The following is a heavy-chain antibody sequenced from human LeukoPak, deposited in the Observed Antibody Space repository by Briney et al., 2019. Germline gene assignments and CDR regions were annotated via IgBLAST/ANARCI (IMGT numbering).Heavy chain of an antibody. CDR1: GFTFSSYA. D-gene: IGHD4-17*01. J-gene: IGHJ3*02. CDR3: ARDQHGDYVGAFDI. Sequence: GRSLRLSCAASGFTFSSYAMRWVRQAPGKGLEWVAVISYDGSNKYYADSVKGRFTISRDNSKNTLYLQMNSLRAEDTAVYYCARDQHGDYVGAFDIWGQGTMVTVSS. CDR2: ISYDGSNK. V-gene: IGHV3-30*04.